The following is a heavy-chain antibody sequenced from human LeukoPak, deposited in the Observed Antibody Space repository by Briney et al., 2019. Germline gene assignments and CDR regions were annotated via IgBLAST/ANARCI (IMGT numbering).Heavy chain of an antibody. J-gene: IGHJ5*02. V-gene: IGHV4-39*01. Sequence: SETLSLTCTVSGGSISSSSHSWGWIRQPPGKGLEWTGTIYYTGRTYYNPPLESRLTITVDTSKNQFSLKLTSVTAADTAIYYCAQSLGSGNWIGNWFDPWGQGTLVTVSS. CDR2: IYYTGRT. D-gene: IGHD1-1*01. CDR3: AQSLGSGNWIGNWFDP. CDR1: GGSISSSSHS.